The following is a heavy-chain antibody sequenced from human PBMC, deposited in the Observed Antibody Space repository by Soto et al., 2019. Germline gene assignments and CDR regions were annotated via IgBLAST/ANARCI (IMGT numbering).Heavy chain of an antibody. CDR3: ARGEYIAVADLAEYFQH. CDR1: GFTFSSYS. CDR2: ISSSSSTI. D-gene: IGHD6-19*01. V-gene: IGHV3-48*02. J-gene: IGHJ1*01. Sequence: GGSLRLSCAASGFTFSSYSMNWVRQAPGKGLEWVSYISSSSSTIYYADSVKGRFTISRDNAKNSLYLQMNSLRDEDTAVYYCARGEYIAVADLAEYFQHWGQGTLVTVSS.